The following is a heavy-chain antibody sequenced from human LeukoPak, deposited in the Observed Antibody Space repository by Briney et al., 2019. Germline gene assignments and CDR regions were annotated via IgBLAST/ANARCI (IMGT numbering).Heavy chain of an antibody. V-gene: IGHV1-46*01. CDR1: GYTFTSYY. D-gene: IGHD2-2*01. CDR3: ATIGIAAIYYYYYGMDV. Sequence: ASVKVSCKASGYTFTSYYMHWVRQAPGQGLEWMGIINPSGGSTSYAQKFQGRVTMTRDTSTSTVYMELSSLRSEDTAVYYCATIGIAAIYYYYYGMDVWGQGTTVTVSS. CDR2: INPSGGST. J-gene: IGHJ6*02.